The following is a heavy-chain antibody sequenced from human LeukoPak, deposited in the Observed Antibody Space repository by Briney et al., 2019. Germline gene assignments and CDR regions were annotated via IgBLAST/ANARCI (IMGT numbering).Heavy chain of an antibody. J-gene: IGHJ3*02. CDR1: GFTFSSYG. CDR2: IGYDGNNK. V-gene: IGHV3-30*02. D-gene: IGHD6-13*01. Sequence: GGSLRLSCAASGFTFSSYGMHWVRQAPGKGLEWVAFIGYDGNNKYYPDSVKGRFTISRDNTKNTLYLQMNSLRAEDTAVYYCARGVDAFDIWGQGTMVTVSS. CDR3: ARGVDAFDI.